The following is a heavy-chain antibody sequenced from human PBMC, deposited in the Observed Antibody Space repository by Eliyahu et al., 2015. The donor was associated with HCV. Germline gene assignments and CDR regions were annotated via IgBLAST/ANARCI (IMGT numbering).Heavy chain of an antibody. V-gene: IGHV3-23*01. CDR1: GFTFNXYA. D-gene: IGHD3-3*01. J-gene: IGHJ4*02. CDR2: ISGSGDNT. Sequence: EVQLLESGGDLVQPGGSLRLSCAXSGFTFNXYAMSWARQAPGKELEWXSAISGSGDNTYYADSVKGRFTISRDNSKNTLYLQMDSLRVEDTAVYYCANWREGSGTFFDYWGQGTLVTVSS. CDR3: ANWREGSGTFFDY.